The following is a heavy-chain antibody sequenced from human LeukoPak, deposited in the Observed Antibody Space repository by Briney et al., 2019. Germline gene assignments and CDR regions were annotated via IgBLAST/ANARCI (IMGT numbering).Heavy chain of an antibody. V-gene: IGHV3-23*01. CDR2: IIANGVNT. CDR3: AKYWVDTVLVPFDC. D-gene: IGHD5-18*01. CDR1: GFTFSSYA. J-gene: IGHJ4*02. Sequence: GGSLRLSCAASGFTFSSYAMSWVRQAPGKGLEWVSGIIANGVNTYYADSVQGRFTISRDNSKNTLYLQMNSLRAEDTAVYYCAKYWVDTVLVPFDCWGQGTLVTVSS.